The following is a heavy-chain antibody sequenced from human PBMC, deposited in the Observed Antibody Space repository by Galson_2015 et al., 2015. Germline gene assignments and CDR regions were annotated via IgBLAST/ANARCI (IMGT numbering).Heavy chain of an antibody. CDR3: ARVGGHWDLDH. D-gene: IGHD1-26*01. CDR1: GSSISSNY. Sequence: ETLSLTCSVSGSSISSNYWSWIRQPPGKGLESIGYIYYSGITNYNPSLKSRVTISVDPSKNQFSLKLTSVTAADTAVYYCARVGGHWDLDHWGQGSLVTVSS. CDR2: IYYSGIT. J-gene: IGHJ4*02. V-gene: IGHV4-59*01.